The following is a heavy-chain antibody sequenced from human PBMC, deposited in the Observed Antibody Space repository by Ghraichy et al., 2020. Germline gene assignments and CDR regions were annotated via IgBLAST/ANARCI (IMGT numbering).Heavy chain of an antibody. J-gene: IGHJ3*01. V-gene: IGHV3-72*01. CDR2: IRDKANSYST. Sequence: GGSLRLSLTCAASGFTFSDHYMDWVRQAPGKGLEWVGRIRDKANSYSTEYAASVKGRFTISADDSKNSRYLQMNSLKTEDTAVYYCGRLAGWTGGHDAFDVWGQGSMVTVSS. D-gene: IGHD3-16*01. CDR3: GRLAGWTGGHDAFDV. CDR1: GFTFSDHY.